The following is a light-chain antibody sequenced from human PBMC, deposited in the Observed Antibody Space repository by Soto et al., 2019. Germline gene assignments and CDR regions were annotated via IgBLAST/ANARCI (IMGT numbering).Light chain of an antibody. Sequence: QSVLTQSPSASGTPGQRVTISCFGSSSNIGSNHVYWYQKLPGTAPKLLVHSSDQRPSGVPDRFSGSKSGTSASLAISGLRSEDEADYYCAAWDDSLSGSVLFGGGTKLTVL. CDR1: SSNIGSNH. J-gene: IGLJ2*01. V-gene: IGLV1-47*02. CDR3: AAWDDSLSGSVL. CDR2: SSD.